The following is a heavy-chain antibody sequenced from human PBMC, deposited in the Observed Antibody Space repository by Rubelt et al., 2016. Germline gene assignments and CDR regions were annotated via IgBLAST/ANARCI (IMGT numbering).Heavy chain of an antibody. CDR2: INPNSGGT. CDR3: ASRGLRLSYDAFDI. J-gene: IGHJ3*02. D-gene: IGHD4-17*01. Sequence: QVQLVQSGAEVKKPGASVKVSCKASGYTFTGYYMHWVRQAPGQGLEWMGWINPNSGGTNYEQKFQGWVTMTRDTSISTAYMELSRLRSEDTAVYYCASRGLRLSYDAFDIWGQGTLVTVSS. V-gene: IGHV1-2*04. CDR1: GYTFTGYY.